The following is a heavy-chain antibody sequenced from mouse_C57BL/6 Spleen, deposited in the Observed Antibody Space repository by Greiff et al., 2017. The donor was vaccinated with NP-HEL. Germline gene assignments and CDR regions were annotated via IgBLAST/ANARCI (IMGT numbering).Heavy chain of an antibody. V-gene: IGHV1-55*01. CDR3: ATYDYEGGYYAMDY. D-gene: IGHD2-4*01. CDR2: IYPGSGST. J-gene: IGHJ4*01. CDR1: GYTFTSYW. Sequence: QVQLKESGAELVKPGASVKMSCKASGYTFTSYWITWVKQRPGQGLEWIGDIYPGSGSTNYNEKFKSKATLTVDTSSSTAYMQLSSLTSEDSAVYYCATYDYEGGYYAMDYWGQGTSVTVSS.